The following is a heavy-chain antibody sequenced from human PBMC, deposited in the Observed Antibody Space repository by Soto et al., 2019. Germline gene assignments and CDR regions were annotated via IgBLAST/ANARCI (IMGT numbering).Heavy chain of an antibody. CDR3: AREPMVRAAHGFDI. D-gene: IGHD3-10*01. CDR1: GYTFTGHY. Sequence: ASVKVSCKASGYTFTGHYMHWLLQAPGQGLEWMGCINPNSIGTNYAQKFQGRVTMTRDTSISTAYMEVSRLRSDDTAVYYCAREPMVRAAHGFDIWGQGTMVTVSS. J-gene: IGHJ3*02. CDR2: INPNSIGT. V-gene: IGHV1-2*02.